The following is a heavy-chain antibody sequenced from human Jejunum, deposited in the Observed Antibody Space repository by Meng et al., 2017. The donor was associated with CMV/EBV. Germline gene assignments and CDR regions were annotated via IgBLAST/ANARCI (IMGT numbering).Heavy chain of an antibody. Sequence: SGNTFTRHIIHWVRQAPGQGLEWMGLINPGGGSATSAQKFQGRVTLTGDTSTSTVYLELSSLRSDDTAIYYCTRGGMYSIRFYFDQWGQGSLVTVSS. CDR1: GNTFTRHI. J-gene: IGHJ4*02. CDR3: TRGGMYSIRFYFDQ. V-gene: IGHV1-46*01. D-gene: IGHD3-16*01. CDR2: INPGGGSA.